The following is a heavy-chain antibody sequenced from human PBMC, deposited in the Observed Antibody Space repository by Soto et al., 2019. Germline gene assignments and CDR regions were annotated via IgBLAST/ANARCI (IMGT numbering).Heavy chain of an antibody. V-gene: IGHV4-34*01. J-gene: IGHJ6*02. CDR1: GGSFSGYY. D-gene: IGHD6-19*01. Sequence: SETLSLTCAVYGGSFSGYYWSWIRQPTGKGLEWIGEINHSGSTNYNPSLKSRVTISVDTSKNQFSLKLSSVTAADTAVYYCARVAGTPRYYYGMDVWGQGTTVTVSS. CDR3: ARVAGTPRYYYGMDV. CDR2: INHSGST.